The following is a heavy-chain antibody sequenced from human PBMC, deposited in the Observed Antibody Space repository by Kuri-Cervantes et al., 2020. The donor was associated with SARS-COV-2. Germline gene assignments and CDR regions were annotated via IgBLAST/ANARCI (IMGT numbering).Heavy chain of an antibody. D-gene: IGHD1-26*01. V-gene: IGHV3-30*04. CDR1: GFTFSSYA. CDR2: ISYDGSNK. CDR3: ARSYSGSYLGPFDY. J-gene: IGHJ4*02. Sequence: LSLTCAASGFTFSSYAMHWVRQAPGKGLEWVAVISYDGSNKYYADSVKGRFTISRDNSKNTLYLQMNSLRAEDTAVYYCARSYSGSYLGPFDYWGQGTLVTVS.